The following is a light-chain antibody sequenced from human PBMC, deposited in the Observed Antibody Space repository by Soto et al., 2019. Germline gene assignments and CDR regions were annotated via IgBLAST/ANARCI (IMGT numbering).Light chain of an antibody. CDR1: SSNIGSNY. V-gene: IGLV1-47*01. CDR2: RNN. CDR3: AAWDDSLSGSYV. Sequence: QPVLTQPPSASGTPGQRVTISCSGSSSNIGSNYVYWYQQLPGTAPKLLIYRNNQRPSGVPDRFSGSKSSTSASLAISGLRSEDEADYYCAAWDDSLSGSYVFGTGTKVTVL. J-gene: IGLJ1*01.